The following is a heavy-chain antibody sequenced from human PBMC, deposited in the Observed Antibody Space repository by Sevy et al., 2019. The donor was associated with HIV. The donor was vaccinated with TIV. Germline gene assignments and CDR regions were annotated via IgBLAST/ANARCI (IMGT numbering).Heavy chain of an antibody. J-gene: IGHJ4*02. CDR2: TYYRSKWYN. Sequence: KQSQTLSLTCAISGDSVSSNSAAWNWIRQSPSRGLEWLGRTYYRSKWYNDYAVSVKSRITINPDTSKNQFSLQLNSVTPEDTAVYYCARDSDPHYYDSSTFDYWGQGTLVTVSS. CDR3: ARDSDPHYYDSSTFDY. V-gene: IGHV6-1*01. CDR1: GDSVSSNSAA. D-gene: IGHD3-22*01.